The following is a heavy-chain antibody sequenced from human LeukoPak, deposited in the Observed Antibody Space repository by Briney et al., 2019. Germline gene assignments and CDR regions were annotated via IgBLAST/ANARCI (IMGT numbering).Heavy chain of an antibody. D-gene: IGHD3-16*01. CDR1: GFTFSSYA. V-gene: IGHV3-23*01. CDR3: ARAYDHEYYFDY. Sequence: QPGGSLRLSCAASGFTFSSYAMSWVRQAPGKGLEWVSAISGSGGSTYYADSVKGRFTISRDNSKNTLYLQMNSLRAEDTAVYYCARAYDHEYYFDYWGQGTLVTVSS. J-gene: IGHJ4*02. CDR2: ISGSGGST.